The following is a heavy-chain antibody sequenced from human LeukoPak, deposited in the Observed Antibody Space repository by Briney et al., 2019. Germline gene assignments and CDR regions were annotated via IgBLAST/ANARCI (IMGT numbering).Heavy chain of an antibody. D-gene: IGHD3-10*01. J-gene: IGHJ4*02. V-gene: IGHV3-21*01. CDR2: ISSTSSYI. Sequence: GGSLRLSCAVSGFTFSTYSMNWVRQAPGKGLEWVSSISSTSSYIYYADSVKGRFTISRDNAKNSLYLQMNSLRVEDTAVYYCARDRTGEAGMAAFDYWGQGTLVTVSS. CDR1: GFTFSTYS. CDR3: ARDRTGEAGMAAFDY.